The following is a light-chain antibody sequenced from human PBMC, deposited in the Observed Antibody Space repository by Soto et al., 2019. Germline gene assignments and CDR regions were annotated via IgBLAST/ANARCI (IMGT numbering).Light chain of an antibody. CDR2: DAA. J-gene: IGKJ1*01. Sequence: EIVLTHSPATLSLSPGERATLSCRASQSVYSLLAWYQQKPGQAPRLLIYDAANRATGIPARFSGSGYGTDFTLTISSLEPEDFAVYYCQQRANLWTFGQGTRVQIK. CDR3: QQRANLWT. CDR1: QSVYSL. V-gene: IGKV3-11*01.